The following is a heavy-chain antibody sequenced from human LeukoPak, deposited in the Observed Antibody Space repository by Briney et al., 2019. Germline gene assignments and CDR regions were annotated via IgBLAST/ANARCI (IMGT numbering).Heavy chain of an antibody. V-gene: IGHV6-1*01. CDR3: ARFLDSTTVATDAFDI. D-gene: IGHD1-1*01. CDR2: TYYRSKWYN. Sequence: SQTLSLTCAISGDSVSSHSAAWNWIRQSPSRGLEWLARTYYRSKWYNDYALSVKSRITINPDTSKNQFSLHLNSVTPEDTAVYYCARFLDSTTVATDAFDIWGQGTMVTVSS. CDR1: GDSVSSHSAA. J-gene: IGHJ3*02.